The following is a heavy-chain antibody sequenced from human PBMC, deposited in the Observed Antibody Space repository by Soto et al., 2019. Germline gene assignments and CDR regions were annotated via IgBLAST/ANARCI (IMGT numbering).Heavy chain of an antibody. CDR2: ISGSGGST. CDR1: GFTFSSYA. CDR3: AKEYIGYDPHKKNFDY. Sequence: PGGSLRLSCAASGFTFSSYAMSWVRQAPGKGLEWVSAISGSGGSTYYADSVKGRFTISRDNSKNTLYLQMNSLRAEDTAVYYCAKEYIGYDPHKKNFDYWGQGTLVTVSS. J-gene: IGHJ4*02. V-gene: IGHV3-23*01. D-gene: IGHD5-12*01.